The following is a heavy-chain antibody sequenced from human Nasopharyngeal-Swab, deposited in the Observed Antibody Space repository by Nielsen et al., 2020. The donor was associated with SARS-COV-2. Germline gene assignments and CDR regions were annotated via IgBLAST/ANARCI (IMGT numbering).Heavy chain of an antibody. V-gene: IGHV4-59*08. CDR3: ARLGDSSGYYYPEYFQH. CDR1: GSSISSYY. CDR2: IYYSGST. D-gene: IGHD3-22*01. Sequence: SEPLSLTCTVSGSSISSYYWSWIRQPPGKGLEWIGYIYYSGSTNYNPSLKSRVTISVDTSKNQFSLKLSSVTAADTAVYYCARLGDSSGYYYPEYFQHWGQGTLVTVSS. J-gene: IGHJ1*01.